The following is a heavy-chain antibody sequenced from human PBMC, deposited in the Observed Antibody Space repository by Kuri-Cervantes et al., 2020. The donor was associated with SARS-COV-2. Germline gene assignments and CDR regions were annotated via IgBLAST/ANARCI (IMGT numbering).Heavy chain of an antibody. V-gene: IGHV5-51*01. Sequence: NVSCEGSGYSFTNYWIGWVRQMPGKGLEWMGIIYPGDSDTRYSPSFQGQVTISADKSISTAYLQWSSLKASDTAMYYCARQSRGATATVTTDYYYYGMDVWGQGTTVTVSS. CDR3: ARQSRGATATVTTDYYYYGMDV. CDR2: IYPGDSDT. D-gene: IGHD4-17*01. CDR1: GYSFTNYW. J-gene: IGHJ6*02.